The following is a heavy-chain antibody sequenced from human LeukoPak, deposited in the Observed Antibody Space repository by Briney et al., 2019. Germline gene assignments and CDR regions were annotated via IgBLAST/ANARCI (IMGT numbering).Heavy chain of an antibody. CDR1: GFTFSTYG. V-gene: IGHV3-23*01. J-gene: IGHJ4*02. CDR2: ISGSGGST. Sequence: GGSLRLSCAASGFTFSTYGMAWVRQAPGKGLEWVSGISGSGGSTYYAESVKGRFTISRDNSKNTLYLQMNSLRADDTAVYYCAKDWGYWGQGSLVTVSS. CDR3: AKDWGY. D-gene: IGHD3-16*01.